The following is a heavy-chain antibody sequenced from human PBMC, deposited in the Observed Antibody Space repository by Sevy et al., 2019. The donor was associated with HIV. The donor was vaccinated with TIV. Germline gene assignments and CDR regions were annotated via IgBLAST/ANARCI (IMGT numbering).Heavy chain of an antibody. V-gene: IGHV6-1*01. CDR2: TYYRSKWYN. D-gene: IGHD6-13*01. CDR3: AIAVNPGTFGIAATGLFDY. Sequence: SQTVSLTCAISGDSVSSNSAAWNWIRQSPSRGLEWLGRTYYRSKWYNDYAVSVKSRITINPDTSKNQFSLQLNSVTPEDTAVYYCAIAVNPGTFGIAATGLFDYWGQGTLVTVSS. CDR1: GDSVSSNSAA. J-gene: IGHJ4*02.